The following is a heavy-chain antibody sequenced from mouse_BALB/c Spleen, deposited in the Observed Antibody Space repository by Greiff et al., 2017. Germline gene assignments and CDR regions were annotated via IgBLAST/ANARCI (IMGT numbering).Heavy chain of an antibody. CDR2: IWSDGST. V-gene: IGHV2-6-2*01. Sequence: VHLVESGPDLVAPSQSLSITCTVSGFSLTSYGVHWVRQPPGKGLEWLVVIWSDGSTTYNSALKSRLSISKDNSKSQVFLKMNSLQTDDTAMYYCARHGEYGNYFDYWGQGTTLTVSS. CDR3: ARHGEYGNYFDY. D-gene: IGHD2-10*02. J-gene: IGHJ2*01. CDR1: GFSLTSYG.